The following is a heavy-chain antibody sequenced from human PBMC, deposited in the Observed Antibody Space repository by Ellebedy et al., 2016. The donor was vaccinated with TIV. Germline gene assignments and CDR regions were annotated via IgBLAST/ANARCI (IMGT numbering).Heavy chain of an antibody. V-gene: IGHV3-23*01. Sequence: GESLKISCTASRFTFSNYAMNWVRRAPGKGLEWVSTISGTGATIYYADSVQGRFTISRDNSKNSLYLQMNSLRAEDTAVYYCARDGITMIIVVNHFDYWGQGTPVTVSS. CDR2: ISGTGATI. CDR3: ARDGITMIIVVNHFDY. J-gene: IGHJ4*02. CDR1: RFTFSNYA. D-gene: IGHD3-22*01.